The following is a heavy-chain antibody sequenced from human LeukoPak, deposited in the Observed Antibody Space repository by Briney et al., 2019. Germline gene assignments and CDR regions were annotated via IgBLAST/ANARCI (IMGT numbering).Heavy chain of an antibody. CDR3: ARDYEAYYDSSGFFDY. V-gene: IGHV3-48*04. Sequence: GSLRLCCGASGFTFSSYSMNWVRQAPGKGLEWVSYISSSSSTIYYADSVKGRFTISRDNAKNSLYLQMNSLRAEDTAVYYCARDYEAYYDSSGFFDYWGQGTLVTVSS. CDR2: ISSSSSTI. CDR1: GFTFSSYS. J-gene: IGHJ4*02. D-gene: IGHD3-22*01.